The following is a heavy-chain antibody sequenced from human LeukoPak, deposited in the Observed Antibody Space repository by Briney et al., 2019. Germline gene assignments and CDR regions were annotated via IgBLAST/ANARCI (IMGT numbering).Heavy chain of an antibody. CDR3: ARNVSSGFLND. D-gene: IGHD6-25*01. Sequence: SETLSLTCSVSVQSIINTFYWGWIRQSPGKGLEWIGSIHHSGSRFERGSTHYNPSLRSRVTVSADTSNNQFSLTLTSVTSADTAVYFCARNVSSGFLNDWGQGIVVTVSS. J-gene: IGHJ1*01. CDR1: VQSIINTFY. CDR2: IHHSGSRFERGST. V-gene: IGHV4-38-2*02.